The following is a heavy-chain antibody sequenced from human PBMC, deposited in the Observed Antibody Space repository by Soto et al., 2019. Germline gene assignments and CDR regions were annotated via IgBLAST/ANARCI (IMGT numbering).Heavy chain of an antibody. V-gene: IGHV4-39*01. D-gene: IGHD3-22*01. CDR1: GGSISSSSYY. Sequence: SETLSLTCTVSGGSISSSSYYWGWIRQPPGKGLEWIGSISYSGSTYYNPSLKSRVTISVDTSKNQFSLKLSSVTAADTAVYYCASYYYDSSGYYYVPGVYWGQGTLVTVSS. CDR3: ASYYYDSSGYYYVPGVY. CDR2: ISYSGST. J-gene: IGHJ4*02.